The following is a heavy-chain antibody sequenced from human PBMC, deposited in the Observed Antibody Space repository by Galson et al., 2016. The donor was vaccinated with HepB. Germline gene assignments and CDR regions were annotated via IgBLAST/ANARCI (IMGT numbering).Heavy chain of an antibody. D-gene: IGHD6-19*01. V-gene: IGHV3-7*02. CDR1: GFSISTFW. Sequence: SLRLSCAASGFSISTFWMTWVRQAPGKGLEWVANINGDGSEERYVDSVKGRFSISRDSGKNSLYLEMNSLRGEDSAVYYCNSGYTSGFWGQGILVTVSS. CDR3: NSGYTSGF. J-gene: IGHJ4*02. CDR2: INGDGSEE.